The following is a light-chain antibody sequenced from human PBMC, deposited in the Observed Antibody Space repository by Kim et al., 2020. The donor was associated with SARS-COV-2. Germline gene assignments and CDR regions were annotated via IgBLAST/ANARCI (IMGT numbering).Light chain of an antibody. J-gene: IGKJ2*03. Sequence: CVSPGERATLSCRANQTVGNKLAWYQQKPGQAPRLLIYRASSRATGVPARFSGSGSGTEFTLTISSLQSDCFAVYYCQQYNNWPYSFSQGTKLEI. CDR3: QQYNNWPYS. CDR2: RAS. V-gene: IGKV3-15*01. CDR1: QTVGNK.